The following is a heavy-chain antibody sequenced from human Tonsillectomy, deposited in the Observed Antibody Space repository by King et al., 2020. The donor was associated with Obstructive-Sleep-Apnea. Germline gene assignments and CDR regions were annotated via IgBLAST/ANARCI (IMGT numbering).Heavy chain of an antibody. D-gene: IGHD3-22*01. Sequence: QVQLQESGPGLVKPSDTLFLTCIVSGGAVSSYYCSWSREPPGKGLEWVGYISYNGGTHYNPFLKSRVTISVDTSKNQFSLKLSSVTAADTAVYYCARDRLGLPIDYWGQGTLVTVSS. CDR2: ISYNGGT. J-gene: IGHJ4*02. CDR3: ARDRLGLPIDY. CDR1: GGAVSSYY. V-gene: IGHV4-59*02.